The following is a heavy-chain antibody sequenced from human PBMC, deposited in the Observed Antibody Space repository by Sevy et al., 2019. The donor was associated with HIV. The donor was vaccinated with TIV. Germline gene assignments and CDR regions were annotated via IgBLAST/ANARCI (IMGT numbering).Heavy chain of an antibody. CDR3: ARDGGNSVKWYPLY. V-gene: IGHV3-30-3*01. Sequence: GGSLRLSCAASGFAFSTHAMHWVRQSPGKGLEWVAVISSEGTETFYAASVEDRFIISRDNSTNNLSLQLNSLRPEDTGVSYCARDGGNSVKWYPLYWGHGTLVTVSS. D-gene: IGHD2-2*01. CDR2: ISSEGTET. CDR1: GFAFSTHA. J-gene: IGHJ4*01.